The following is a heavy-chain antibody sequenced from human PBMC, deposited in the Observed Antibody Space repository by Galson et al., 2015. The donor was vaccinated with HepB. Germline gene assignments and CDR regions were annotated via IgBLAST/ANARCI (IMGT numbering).Heavy chain of an antibody. Sequence: SLRLSCAASGFIFTNHGMAWVRQAPGKGLSCIAAVSGSGDSINYAESVKGRFTISSDQSKNTLSLQMNNLRADDSGVYYCASEAPDCGGDCYSEYWGQGVLVTVSS. CDR3: ASEAPDCGGDCYSEY. J-gene: IGHJ4*02. CDR2: VSGSGDSI. V-gene: IGHV3-23*01. D-gene: IGHD2-21*02. CDR1: GFIFTNHG.